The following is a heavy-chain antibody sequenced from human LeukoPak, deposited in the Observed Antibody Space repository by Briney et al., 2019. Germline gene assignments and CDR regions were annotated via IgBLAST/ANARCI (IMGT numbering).Heavy chain of an antibody. V-gene: IGHV4-59*01. CDR2: IYFSGST. D-gene: IGHD5-24*01. CDR3: ARGQLGDAYNFEY. Sequence: PSETLSLTCTVSGGSIRSYYWSWIRQPPGKGLEWIGYIYFSGSTSYNPSLKSRVTISVDTSKNQLSLKLNSVTAADTAVYYCARGQLGDAYNFEYWGQGTVVTVSS. CDR1: GGSIRSYY. J-gene: IGHJ4*02.